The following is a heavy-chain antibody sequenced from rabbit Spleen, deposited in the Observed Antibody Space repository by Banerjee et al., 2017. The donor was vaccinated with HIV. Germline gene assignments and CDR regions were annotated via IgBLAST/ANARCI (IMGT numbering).Heavy chain of an antibody. CDR2: IYTGSGGNT. V-gene: IGHV1S45*01. J-gene: IGHJ4*01. CDR1: GFSFSSSYY. CDR3: ARDLTGVIGWNFGW. Sequence: QEQLEESGGGLVTPGGTLTLTCTASGFSFSSSYYMCWVRQAPGKGLEWIGCIYTGSGGNTCYASWAKGRFTVSKTSSTTVTLQVTSLTAADTATYFCARDLTGVIGWNFGWWGPGTLVTVS. D-gene: IGHD1-1*01.